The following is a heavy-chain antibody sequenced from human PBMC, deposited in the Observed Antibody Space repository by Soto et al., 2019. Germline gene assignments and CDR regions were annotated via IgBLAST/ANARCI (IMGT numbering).Heavy chain of an antibody. Sequence: QVQLVESGGGVVQPGRSLRLSCAASGFTFSSYGMHWVRQAPGKGLEWVAVISYDGSNKYYADSVKGRFTISRDNSKNTLYLQMNSLRAEDTAVYYCAKDQPSNYGDYVGYFDLWGRGTLVTVSS. CDR3: AKDQPSNYGDYVGYFDL. CDR1: GFTFSSYG. J-gene: IGHJ2*01. CDR2: ISYDGSNK. V-gene: IGHV3-30*18. D-gene: IGHD4-17*01.